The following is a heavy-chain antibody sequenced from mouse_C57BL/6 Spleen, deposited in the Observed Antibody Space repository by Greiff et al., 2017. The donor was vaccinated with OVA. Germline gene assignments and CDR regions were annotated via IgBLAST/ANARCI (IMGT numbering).Heavy chain of an antibody. CDR1: GYAFSSYW. Sequence: VQGVESGAELVKPGASVKISCKASGYAFSSYWMNWVKQRPGKGLEWIGQIYPGDGDTNYNGKFKGKATLTADKSSSTAYMQLSSLTSEDSAVYFCARSGDSNYVGYAMDYWGQGTSVTVSS. J-gene: IGHJ4*01. D-gene: IGHD2-5*01. CDR3: ARSGDSNYVGYAMDY. V-gene: IGHV1-80*01. CDR2: IYPGDGDT.